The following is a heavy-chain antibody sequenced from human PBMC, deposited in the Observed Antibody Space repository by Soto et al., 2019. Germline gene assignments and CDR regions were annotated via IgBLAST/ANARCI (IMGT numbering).Heavy chain of an antibody. J-gene: IGHJ4*02. CDR1: GYNFISSE. Sequence: ASVKVSCKTSGYNFISSEISWVRQAPGQGLELMGWMNPHTGETDATRKFQGRLTMTRNISINTAYLELSSLTSEDTAVYYCAKKHSGSSLAYWGQGSLVTVSS. CDR2: MNPHTGET. D-gene: IGHD6-6*01. CDR3: AKKHSGSSLAY. V-gene: IGHV1-8*02.